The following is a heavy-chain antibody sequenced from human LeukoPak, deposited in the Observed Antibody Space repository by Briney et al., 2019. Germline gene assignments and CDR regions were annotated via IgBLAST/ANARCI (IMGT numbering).Heavy chain of an antibody. CDR3: ARGGYCSSTSCPTWRWFDP. CDR2: IYYSGST. J-gene: IGHJ5*02. Sequence: PSQTLSLTCAVSGGSISSGGYSWSWIRQPPGKGLEWIGYIYYSGSTYYNPSLKSRVTISVDTSKNQFSLKLSSVTAADTAVYYCARGGYCSSTSCPTWRWFDPWGQGTLVTVSS. V-gene: IGHV4-30-4*07. D-gene: IGHD2-2*01. CDR1: GGSISSGGYS.